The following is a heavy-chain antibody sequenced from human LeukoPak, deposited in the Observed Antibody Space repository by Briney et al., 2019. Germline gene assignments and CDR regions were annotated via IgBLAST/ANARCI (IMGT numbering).Heavy chain of an antibody. CDR1: GGSFSGYY. J-gene: IGHJ3*02. D-gene: IGHD3-22*01. CDR3: AGDNSLYYYDSSGYYLAGFDI. CDR2: INHSGST. V-gene: IGHV4-34*01. Sequence: SETLSLTCAVYGGSFSGYYWSWIRQPPGKGLEWIGEINHSGSTNYNPSLKSRVTISVDTSKNQFSLKLSSVTAADTAVYYCAGDNSLYYYDSSGYYLAGFDIWGQGTMVTVSS.